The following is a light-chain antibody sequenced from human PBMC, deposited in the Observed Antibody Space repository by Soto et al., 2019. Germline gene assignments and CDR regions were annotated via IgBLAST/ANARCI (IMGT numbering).Light chain of an antibody. J-gene: IGKJ2*01. CDR1: QSVSSN. Sequence: EIVMTQSPATLSVSPGERATLSCRASQSVSSNLAWYQQKPGQAPRLLIYGASTRATGIPARFSGSGSGKEFTLTISSLPSEDFAVYYCQQYNNWPPYTFGQGTKLEIK. CDR2: GAS. CDR3: QQYNNWPPYT. V-gene: IGKV3D-15*01.